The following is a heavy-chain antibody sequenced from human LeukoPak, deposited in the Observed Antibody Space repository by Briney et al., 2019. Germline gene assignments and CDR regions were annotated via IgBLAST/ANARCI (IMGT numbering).Heavy chain of an antibody. CDR1: GFTFSRYG. V-gene: IGHV3-30*02. D-gene: IGHD2-2*01. Sequence: GGSLRLSCAASGFTFSRYGMSWVRQAPGKGLEWVAFIRYDGSNKYYADSVKGRFTISRDNSKNTPYLQMNSLRAEDTAVYYCAKDSSTSCHDWGQGTLVTVSS. J-gene: IGHJ4*02. CDR3: AKDSSTSCHD. CDR2: IRYDGSNK.